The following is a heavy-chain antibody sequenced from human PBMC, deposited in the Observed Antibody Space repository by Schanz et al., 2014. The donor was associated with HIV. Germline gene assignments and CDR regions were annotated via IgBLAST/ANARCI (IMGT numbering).Heavy chain of an antibody. V-gene: IGHV3-23*04. CDR1: GFTFSSYA. D-gene: IGHD3-3*01. J-gene: IGHJ6*02. CDR2: ISGSGGSP. Sequence: VQLVESGGGVVQPGRSLRLSCAASGFTFSSYAMSWVRQAPGKGLEWVSTISGSGGSPYYADSVKGRFTISRDNAKNSLYLHMNSLRAEDTAVYFCTRGRFLERGGMDVWGQGTAVTVSS. CDR3: TRGRFLERGGMDV.